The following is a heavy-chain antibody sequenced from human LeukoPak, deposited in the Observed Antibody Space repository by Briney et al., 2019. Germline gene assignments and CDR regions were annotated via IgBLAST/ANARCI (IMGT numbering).Heavy chain of an antibody. Sequence: GGSLRLSCAASGFTFSGYAMHWVRQAPGKGLEWVAVISYDGSNKYYADSVKGRFTISRDNSKNTLYLQMNSLRAEDTAVYYCARNPPQVYYYYYYGMDVWGHGTTVTVSS. CDR1: GFTFSGYA. D-gene: IGHD1-14*01. J-gene: IGHJ6*02. CDR2: ISYDGSNK. CDR3: ARNPPQVYYYYYYGMDV. V-gene: IGHV3-30-3*01.